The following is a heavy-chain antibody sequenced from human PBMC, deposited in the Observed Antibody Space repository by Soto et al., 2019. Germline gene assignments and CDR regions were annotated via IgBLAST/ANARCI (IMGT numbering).Heavy chain of an antibody. CDR3: AHSPYSGSYPFFDY. J-gene: IGHJ4*02. CDR1: GFSLSTSGVG. Sequence: QITLKESGPTLVKPTQTLTLTCTFSGFSLSTSGVGVGWIRQPPGKALEWLALIYWDDDKRFSPSLKSMLTITKDTAKNQVVLTMTNMDPVDTATYDCAHSPYSGSYPFFDYWGQGTLVTVSS. CDR2: IYWDDDK. V-gene: IGHV2-5*02. D-gene: IGHD1-26*01.